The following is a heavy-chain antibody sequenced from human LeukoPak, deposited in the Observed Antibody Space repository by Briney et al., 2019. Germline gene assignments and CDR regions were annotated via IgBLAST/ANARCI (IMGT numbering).Heavy chain of an antibody. CDR1: GGTFSSYA. D-gene: IGHD2-2*02. CDR2: TIPIFGTA. J-gene: IGHJ4*02. V-gene: IGHV1-69*05. CDR3: ARYCSSTSCYTRGGYFDY. Sequence: GASVKVSCKASGGTFSSYAISWVRQAPGQGLEWMGGTIPIFGTANYAQKFQGRVTITTDESTSTAYMELSSLRSEDTAVYYCARYCSSTSCYTRGGYFDYWGQGTLVTVSS.